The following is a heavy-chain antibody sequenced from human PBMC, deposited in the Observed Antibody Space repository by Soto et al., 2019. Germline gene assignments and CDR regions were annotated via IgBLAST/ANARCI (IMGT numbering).Heavy chain of an antibody. V-gene: IGHV1-69*01. CDR1: GGTFSSYA. J-gene: IGHJ4*02. Sequence: VKVSCKASGGTFSSYAISWVRQAPGQGLEWMGGIIPIFGTANYAQKFQGRVTITADESTSTAYMELSSLRSEDTAVYYCARQFYDSSGYYSFDYWGQGTLVTVSS. D-gene: IGHD3-22*01. CDR3: ARQFYDSSGYYSFDY. CDR2: IIPIFGTA.